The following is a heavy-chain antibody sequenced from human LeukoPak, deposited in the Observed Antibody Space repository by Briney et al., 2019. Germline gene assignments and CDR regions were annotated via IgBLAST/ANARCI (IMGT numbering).Heavy chain of an antibody. Sequence: SETLSLTCTVSGYSISSGYYWGWIRQHPGKGLEWIGSIYHSGSTYYNPSLKSRVTISVDTSKNQFSLKLSSVTAADTAVYYCARDVVVAAREDWFDPWGQGTLVTVSS. V-gene: IGHV4-38-2*02. CDR1: GYSISSGYY. J-gene: IGHJ5*02. CDR3: ARDVVVAAREDWFDP. D-gene: IGHD2-15*01. CDR2: IYHSGST.